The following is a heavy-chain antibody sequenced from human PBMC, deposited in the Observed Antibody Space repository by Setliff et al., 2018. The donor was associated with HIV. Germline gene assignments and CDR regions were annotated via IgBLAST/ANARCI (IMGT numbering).Heavy chain of an antibody. CDR3: ARLSRPRLPTAGPYFLDS. V-gene: IGHV3-30*04. CDR2: MSYDGRNK. Sequence: PGGSLRLSCAASGFTFSTSAMHWVRQAPGKGLEWVAVMSYDGRNKYFADSMKGRFTISRDNSKNTLYLQMNRLRIDDTAVYYCARLSRPRLPTAGPYFLDSWGQGTLVTVSS. J-gene: IGHJ4*02. D-gene: IGHD5-12*01. CDR1: GFTFSTSA.